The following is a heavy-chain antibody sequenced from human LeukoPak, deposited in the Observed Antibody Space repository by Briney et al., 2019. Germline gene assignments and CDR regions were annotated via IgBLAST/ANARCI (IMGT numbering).Heavy chain of an antibody. V-gene: IGHV4-31*03. J-gene: IGHJ4*02. CDR3: AREYVLLNLRREANTYYYDSSGYYYIYYFDY. Sequence: PSQTLSLTCTVSGGSISSGGYYWSGIRQHPGKGVEWIGYIYYSGSTYYNPSLKSRVTISVDTSKNQFYLKLSSVTAADTAVYYCAREYVLLNLRREANTYYYDSSGYYYIYYFDYWGQGTLVTVSS. D-gene: IGHD3-22*01. CDR2: IYYSGST. CDR1: GGSISSGGYY.